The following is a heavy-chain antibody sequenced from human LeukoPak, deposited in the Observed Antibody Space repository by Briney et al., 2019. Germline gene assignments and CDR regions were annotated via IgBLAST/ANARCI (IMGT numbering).Heavy chain of an antibody. D-gene: IGHD4-17*01. CDR2: IYYSGST. V-gene: IGHV4-30-4*08. J-gene: IGHJ4*02. CDR1: GGSISSGDYY. CDR3: ARDRYGDFEDY. Sequence: PSQTLFLTCTVSGGSISSGDYYWSWIRQPPGKGLEWIGYIYYSGSTYYNPSLKSRVTISVDTSKNQFSLKLSSVTAADTAMYYCARDRYGDFEDYWGQGTLVTVSS.